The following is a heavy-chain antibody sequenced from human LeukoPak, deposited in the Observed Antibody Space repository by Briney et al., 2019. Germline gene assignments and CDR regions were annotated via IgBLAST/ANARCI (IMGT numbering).Heavy chain of an antibody. D-gene: IGHD2-15*01. Sequence: SETLSLTCAVSGASIGSASDYWGWIRQPPGKGLEWLGSIYYGGSTYDNPSLRSRVTISVDTSKNQFSLKLTSVPAADTAVYYCARIGGGSWRNPGYWFDPWGQGNLVTVSS. CDR1: GASIGSASDY. V-gene: IGHV4-39*01. CDR3: ARIGGGSWRNPGYWFDP. CDR2: IYYGGST. J-gene: IGHJ5*02.